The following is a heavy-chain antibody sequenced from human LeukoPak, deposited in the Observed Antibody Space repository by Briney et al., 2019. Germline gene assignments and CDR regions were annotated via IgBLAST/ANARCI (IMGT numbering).Heavy chain of an antibody. CDR3: LLAARPSYFDY. D-gene: IGHD6-6*01. J-gene: IGHJ4*02. CDR2: IYHSGST. CDR1: GGSISSGGYY. Sequence: PSQTLSLTCTVSGGSISSGGYYWSWLRQPPGKGLEWIGYIYHSGSTYYNPSLKSRVTISVDRSKNQFSLKLSSVTAADTAVYYCLLAARPSYFDYWGQGTLVTVSS. V-gene: IGHV4-30-2*01.